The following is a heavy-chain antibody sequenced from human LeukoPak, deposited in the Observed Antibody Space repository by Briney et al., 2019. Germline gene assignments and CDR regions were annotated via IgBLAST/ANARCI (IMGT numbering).Heavy chain of an antibody. D-gene: IGHD2-2*01. CDR1: GGSISSNKYY. J-gene: IGHJ6*03. V-gene: IGHV4-39*01. CDR2: IYYSGST. Sequence: SETLSLTCTVSGGSISSNKYYWGWIRQPPGKGLEWIGSIYYSGSTYYNPTLKSRVTISVDTSKNQFSLKLSSVTAADTAVYYCARHGGYCSSASCYQSNYYYYMDVWGKGTTVTVSS. CDR3: ARHGGYCSSASCYQSNYYYYMDV.